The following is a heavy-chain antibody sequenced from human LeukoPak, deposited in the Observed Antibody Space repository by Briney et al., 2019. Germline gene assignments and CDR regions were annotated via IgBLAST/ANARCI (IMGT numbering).Heavy chain of an antibody. CDR2: TYYDGSNK. Sequence: GRSLRLSCAASGFMFYTYGMHWVRQAPGKGLEWVAVTYYDGSNKYYADSVKGRFTISRDNSKNTLYLQMNSLRAEDTAVYYCARDHRGPFDYWGQGTLVTVSS. CDR3: ARDHRGPFDY. V-gene: IGHV3-33*01. J-gene: IGHJ4*02. CDR1: GFMFYTYG.